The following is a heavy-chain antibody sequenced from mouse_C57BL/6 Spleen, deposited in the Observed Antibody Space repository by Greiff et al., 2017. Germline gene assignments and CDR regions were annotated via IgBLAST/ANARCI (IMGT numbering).Heavy chain of an antibody. CDR3: TRRGITTVGEWSFDY. CDR1: GYTFTDYE. D-gene: IGHD1-1*01. CDR2: IDPETGGT. J-gene: IGHJ2*01. Sequence: QVQLQQSGAELVRPGASVTLSCKASGYTFTDYEMHWVKQTPVHGLEWIGDIDPETGGTAYNQKFKGKAILTADKSSSTAYMELRRLTSEDSAVYCCTRRGITTVGEWSFDYWGQGTTLTVSS. V-gene: IGHV1-15*01.